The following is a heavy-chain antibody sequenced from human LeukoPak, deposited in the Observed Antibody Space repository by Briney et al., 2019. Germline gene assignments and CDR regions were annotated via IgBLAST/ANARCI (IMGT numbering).Heavy chain of an antibody. J-gene: IGHJ4*02. CDR3: ARGRSNWIRLKYVGVY. V-gene: IGHV4-59*01. CDR1: DGSINSYY. D-gene: IGHD1-1*01. Sequence: SETLSLTCSVSDGSINSYYWNWIRRPPGKGLEWIGYIYYNGNTNYSPSLKSRVTMSVDTSKNLFSLKVSSVTAADTAVYYCARGRSNWIRLKYVGVYWGQGTLVTVSS. CDR2: IYYNGNT.